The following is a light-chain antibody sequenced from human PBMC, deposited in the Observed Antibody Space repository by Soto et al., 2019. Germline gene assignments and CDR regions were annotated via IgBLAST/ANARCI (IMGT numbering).Light chain of an antibody. Sequence: VLTQSSGPLYLSPGARATLSCRTRQSGSNNYLAWYQQKPGQAPRLLIYGASNRATGIPDRCSGSGSGTDFTLTISRLEPEDFAVYYCQQYGSSGTFGQGTKVDIK. CDR3: QQYGSSGT. CDR2: GAS. CDR1: QSGSNNY. J-gene: IGKJ1*01. V-gene: IGKV3-20*01.